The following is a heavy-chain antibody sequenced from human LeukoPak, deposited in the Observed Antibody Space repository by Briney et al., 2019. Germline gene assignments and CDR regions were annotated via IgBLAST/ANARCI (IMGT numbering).Heavy chain of an antibody. V-gene: IGHV4-59*08. CDR3: ARLQVHCGGDCYTRWFDP. CDR2: IYYSGST. CDR1: GGSVSSYY. D-gene: IGHD2-21*02. Sequence: SETLSLTCTVSGGSVSSYYWSWIRQPPVKGLEWIAYIYYSGSTKYNPSLKSRVTISLDRSKNQFSLKLRSVTAADTAVYYCARLQVHCGGDCYTRWFDPWGQGTLVTVSS. J-gene: IGHJ5*02.